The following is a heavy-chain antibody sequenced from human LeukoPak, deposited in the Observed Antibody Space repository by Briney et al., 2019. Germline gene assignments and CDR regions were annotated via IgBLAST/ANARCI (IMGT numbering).Heavy chain of an antibody. J-gene: IGHJ4*02. V-gene: IGHV1-8*01. CDR1: RYTFTSYD. CDR3: ARGQKRSTYYDFWSGYYPPLYFDY. Sequence: ASVKVSCKASRYTFTSYDINWVRQATGQGLEWMGWMNPNSGNTGYAQKFQGRVTMTRNTSISTAYMELSSLRSEDTAVYYCARGQKRSTYYDFWSGYYPPLYFDYWGQGTLVTVSS. D-gene: IGHD3-3*01. CDR2: MNPNSGNT.